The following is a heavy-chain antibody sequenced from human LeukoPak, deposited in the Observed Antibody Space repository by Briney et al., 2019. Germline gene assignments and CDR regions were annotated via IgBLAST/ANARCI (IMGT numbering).Heavy chain of an antibody. V-gene: IGHV3-48*03. D-gene: IGHD6-13*01. Sequence: GGSLRLSCAASGFTFSSYEMNWVRQAPGKGLEWVSYISSSGSTIYYADSVKGRFTISRDNAKNSLYLQMNSLRAEDTAVYYCARDLGSSSWTRGDYWGQGTLVTVSS. CDR3: ARDLGSSSWTRGDY. CDR2: ISSSGSTI. CDR1: GFTFSSYE. J-gene: IGHJ4*02.